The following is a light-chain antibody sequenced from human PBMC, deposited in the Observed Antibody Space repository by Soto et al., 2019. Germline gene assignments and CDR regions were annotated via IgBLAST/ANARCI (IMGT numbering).Light chain of an antibody. V-gene: IGKV3-20*01. CDR3: QQYDASPLT. J-gene: IGKJ3*01. Sequence: EIVLTQSPGTLSLSPGERATLSCRASQTLSINSLAWYQQKPGQAPRLLIYAASTRATDIPERFSGSGSGTDFTLSISSLEPDDFALYYCQQYDASPLTFGPRTTVEIK. CDR2: AAS. CDR1: QTLSINS.